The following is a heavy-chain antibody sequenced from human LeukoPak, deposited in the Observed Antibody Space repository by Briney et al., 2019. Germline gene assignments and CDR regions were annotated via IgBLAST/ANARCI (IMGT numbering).Heavy chain of an antibody. D-gene: IGHD3-3*01. Sequence: GGSLRLSCAASGLTFINFGMTWVRQAPGKGLEWVSAISGSAVITFYADSVKGRFTISRDNSKNTLYLQMNSLRAEATALYYCAKSRLSGINDAFDIWGQGTMVTVSS. CDR2: ISGSAVIT. CDR3: AKSRLSGINDAFDI. V-gene: IGHV3-23*01. J-gene: IGHJ3*02. CDR1: GLTFINFG.